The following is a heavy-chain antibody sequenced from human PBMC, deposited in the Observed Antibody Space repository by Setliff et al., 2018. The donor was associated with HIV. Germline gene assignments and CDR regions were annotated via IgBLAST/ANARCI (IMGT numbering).Heavy chain of an antibody. CDR3: ARAPITIFGVIIIPVYFDY. V-gene: IGHV4-38-2*01. CDR2: FYHSGST. CDR1: GYSISSGYY. Sequence: PSETLSLTCAVSGYSISSGYYWGWVRQPPEKGLEWIGSFYHSGSTYYNPSLKSRVTISVDTSKNQFSLRPSSVTAADTAVYYCARAPITIFGVIIIPVYFDYWGQGTLFTVSS. J-gene: IGHJ4*02. D-gene: IGHD3-3*01.